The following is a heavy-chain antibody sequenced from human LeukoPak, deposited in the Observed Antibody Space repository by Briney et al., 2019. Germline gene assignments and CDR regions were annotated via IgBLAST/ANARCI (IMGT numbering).Heavy chain of an antibody. CDR3: ARGPSIAVAGTPAY. J-gene: IGHJ4*02. CDR1: GFTFSSYA. V-gene: IGHV3-30-3*01. Sequence: PGGSLRLSRAASGFTFSSYAMHWVRQAPGKGLEWVAVISYDGSNKYYADSVKGRFTISRDNSKNTLYLQMNSLRAEDTAVYYCARGPSIAVAGTPAYWGQGTLVTVSS. CDR2: ISYDGSNK. D-gene: IGHD6-19*01.